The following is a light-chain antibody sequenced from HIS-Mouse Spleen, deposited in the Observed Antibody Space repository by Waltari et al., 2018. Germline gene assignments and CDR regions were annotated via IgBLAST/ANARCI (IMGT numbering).Light chain of an antibody. CDR1: AFPKQY. J-gene: IGLJ2*01. V-gene: IGLV3-25*03. CDR3: QSADSSGTYV. Sequence: SYELTQPPSVSVSPGQPARITCSGDAFPKQYAYWYQQKPGQAPVLVIYKDSERPSGIPERFSGSSSGTTVTLTISGVQAEDEADYYCQSADSSGTYVFGGGTKLTVL. CDR2: KDS.